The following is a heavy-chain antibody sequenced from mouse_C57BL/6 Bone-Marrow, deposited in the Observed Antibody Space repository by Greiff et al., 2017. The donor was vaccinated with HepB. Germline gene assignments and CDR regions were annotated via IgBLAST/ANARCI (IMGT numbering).Heavy chain of an antibody. CDR3: ARGKTAWFAY. CDR1: GYTFTSYW. V-gene: IGHV1-69*01. J-gene: IGHJ3*01. D-gene: IGHD4-1*01. CDR2: IDPSDSYT. Sequence: QVHLQQPGAELVMPGASVKLSCKASGYTFTSYWMHWVKQRPGQGLEWIGEIDPSDSYTNYNQKFKGKSTLTVDKSSSTAYMQLSSLTSEDSAVYYCARGKTAWFAYWGQGTLVTVSA.